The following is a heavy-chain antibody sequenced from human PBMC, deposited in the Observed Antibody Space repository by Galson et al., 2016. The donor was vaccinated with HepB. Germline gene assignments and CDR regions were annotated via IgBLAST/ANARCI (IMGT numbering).Heavy chain of an antibody. Sequence: SLRLSCAVSGFSFSHTWMTWVRQTPEKGLEWVANINDGGSVSTYLDSVKGRFTISRDNAKNSLYLQMNNLRVDDSALYFCARDPSFGALDYWGPGALVTVSS. CDR3: ARDPSFGALDY. CDR1: GFSFSHTW. J-gene: IGHJ4*02. CDR2: INDGGSVS. D-gene: IGHD1-1*01. V-gene: IGHV3-7*01.